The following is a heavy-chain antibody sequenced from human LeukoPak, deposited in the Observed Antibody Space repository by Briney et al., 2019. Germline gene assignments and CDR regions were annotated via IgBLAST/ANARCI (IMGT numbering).Heavy chain of an antibody. D-gene: IGHD6-19*01. Sequence: SETLSLTCTVSGGSFSSYYWSWIRQPAGEGLEWIGHIFPSGTTNYNPSPKSRVTMSVDTSKNQFSLKLSSVTAADTAVYYCAREFYSSGWHYFDYWGQGTLVTVSS. CDR1: GGSFSSYY. CDR2: IFPSGTT. CDR3: AREFYSSGWHYFDY. V-gene: IGHV4-4*07. J-gene: IGHJ4*02.